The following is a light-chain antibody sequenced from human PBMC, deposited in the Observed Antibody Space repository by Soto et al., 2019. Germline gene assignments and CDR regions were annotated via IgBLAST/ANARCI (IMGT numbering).Light chain of an antibody. CDR1: QSISSW. Sequence: DIQMTQSPSSVYASVGDRVTITCRASQSISSWLAWYQQKPGKAPKLLIYAASSLQSGVPSRFRGSGSGTDFTLNSSSLQPEDFSTYYCQQANSFPSVGPGTKVDIK. V-gene: IGKV1D-12*01. CDR2: AAS. CDR3: QQANSFPS. J-gene: IGKJ3*01.